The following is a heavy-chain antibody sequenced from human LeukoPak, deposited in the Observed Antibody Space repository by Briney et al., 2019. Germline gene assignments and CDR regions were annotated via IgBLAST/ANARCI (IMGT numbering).Heavy chain of an antibody. J-gene: IGHJ4*02. CDR3: ARENPGVPFDY. CDR1: GYTFTDFY. Sequence: ASVKVSCKASGYTFTDFYLHWVRQAPGQGPELMGWINPNSGDTNYAQKFQARVTMTRDTSINTAYMELSGLKSDDTAVYFCARENPGVPFDYWGQGTLVTVSS. CDR2: INPNSGDT. D-gene: IGHD3-3*01. V-gene: IGHV1-2*02.